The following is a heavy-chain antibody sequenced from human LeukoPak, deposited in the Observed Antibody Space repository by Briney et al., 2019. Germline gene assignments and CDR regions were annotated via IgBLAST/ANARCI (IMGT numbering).Heavy chain of an antibody. D-gene: IGHD6-19*01. CDR3: ARVSSGWYPDY. J-gene: IGHJ4*02. CDR2: IIPIFGTA. Sequence: ASVKCSCTASGGTFSSYAISWVRQAPGQGIEWMGGIIPIFGTANYAQKFQGRVTITADKSTSTAYMELSSLRSEDTAVYYCARVSSGWYPDYWGQGTLVTVSS. CDR1: GGTFSSYA. V-gene: IGHV1-69*06.